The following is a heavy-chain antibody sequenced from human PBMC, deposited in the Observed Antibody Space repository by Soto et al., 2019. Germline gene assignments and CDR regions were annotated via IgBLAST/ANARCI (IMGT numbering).Heavy chain of an antibody. CDR3: ARRRGMVRGVSLYYYYGMDV. CDR2: IDPSDSYT. J-gene: IGHJ6*02. D-gene: IGHD3-10*01. CDR1: GYSFTSYW. V-gene: IGHV5-10-1*01. Sequence: PGESLKISCKGSGYSFTSYWISWVRQMPGKGLEWMGRIDPSDSYTNYSPSFQGHVTISADKSISTAYLQWSSLKASDTAMYYCARRRGMVRGVSLYYYYGMDVWGQGTTVTVSS.